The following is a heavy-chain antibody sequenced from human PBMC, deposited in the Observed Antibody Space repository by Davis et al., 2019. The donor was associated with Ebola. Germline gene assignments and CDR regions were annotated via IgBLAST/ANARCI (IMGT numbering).Heavy chain of an antibody. V-gene: IGHV1-2*04. CDR3: ARVYCSSTSCSPYFDY. Sequence: AASVKVSCKASGYTFTSYYMHWVRQAPGQGLEWMGWINPNSGGTNYAQKFQGWVTMTRDTSISTAYMELSRLRSDDTAVYYCARVYCSSTSCSPYFDYWGQGTLVTVSS. CDR2: INPNSGGT. J-gene: IGHJ4*02. CDR1: GYTFTSYY. D-gene: IGHD2-2*01.